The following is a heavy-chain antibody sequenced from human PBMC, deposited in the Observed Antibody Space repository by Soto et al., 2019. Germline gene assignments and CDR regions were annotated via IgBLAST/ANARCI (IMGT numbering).Heavy chain of an antibody. CDR1: GFTFSSYW. CDR3: AKVYSSSWYGFLDY. V-gene: IGHV3-7*05. CDR2: IKDDGSGT. Sequence: GGSLRLSCAASGFTFSSYWMTWVRQAPGKGLEWLADIKDDGSGTNYVDSVKGRSTISRDNSKNTVYLQMNSLRAEDTAVYYCAKVYSSSWYGFLDYWGQGTLVTVSS. J-gene: IGHJ4*02. D-gene: IGHD6-13*01.